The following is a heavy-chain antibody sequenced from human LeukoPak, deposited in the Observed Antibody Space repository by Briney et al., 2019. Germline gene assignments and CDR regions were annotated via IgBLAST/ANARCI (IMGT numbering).Heavy chain of an antibody. J-gene: IGHJ6*02. V-gene: IGHV3-33*01. CDR2: IWYDGSNK. CDR1: GFTFSSYG. Sequence: GGSLRLSCAASGFTFSSYGMHWVRQAPGKGLEWVAVIWYDGSNKYYADSVKGRFTISRDNSKNTLYLQMNSLRAEDTAVYYCARDTHSSSWHGYYYYGMDVWGQGTTVTVSS. CDR3: ARDTHSSSWHGYYYYGMDV. D-gene: IGHD6-13*01.